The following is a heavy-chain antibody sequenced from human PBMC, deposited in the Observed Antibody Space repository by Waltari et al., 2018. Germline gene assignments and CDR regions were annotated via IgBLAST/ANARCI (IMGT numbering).Heavy chain of an antibody. Sequence: EVQLVESGGGLVQPGGSLRLSCAASGFTFSSYWMSWVRQAPGKGLEWVANIKKGGIEKYDVCAVKGRVTISRDNAKNSLYLQMNSRRAEDTAVYYCARVRTYDLWSGYYTLPTPYYYYMDVWGKGTTVTISS. CDR1: GFTFSSYW. J-gene: IGHJ6*03. CDR2: IKKGGIEK. D-gene: IGHD3-3*01. V-gene: IGHV3-7*01. CDR3: ARVRTYDLWSGYYTLPTPYYYYMDV.